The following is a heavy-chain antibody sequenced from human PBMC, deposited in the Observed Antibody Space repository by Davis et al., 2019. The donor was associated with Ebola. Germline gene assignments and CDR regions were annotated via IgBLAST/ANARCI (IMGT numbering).Heavy chain of an antibody. Sequence: MPSETLSLTCAGYGGSFSGYYWSWIRQPPGKGLEWIGEINHSGSTNYNPSLKSRVTISVDTSKNQFSLKLSSVTAADTAVYYCARVVGSYYYGMDVWGQGTTVTVSS. CDR1: GGSFSGYY. J-gene: IGHJ6*02. D-gene: IGHD1-26*01. CDR3: ARVVGSYYYGMDV. CDR2: INHSGST. V-gene: IGHV4-34*01.